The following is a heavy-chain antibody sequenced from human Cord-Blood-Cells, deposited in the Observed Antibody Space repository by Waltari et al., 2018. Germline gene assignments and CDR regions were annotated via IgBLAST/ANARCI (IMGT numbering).Heavy chain of an antibody. J-gene: IGHJ3*02. CDR3: ASELPDAFDI. CDR2: IKHDGSEK. V-gene: IGHV3-7*01. CDR1: GFTFSSSW. Sequence: EVQLVESGGGLVQPGGSLRLSCAASGFTFSSSWMSWVRQAPGKGLEWVANIKHDGSEKYYVDSVKGRFTISRDNAKNSLYLQMNSLRAEDTAVYYCASELPDAFDIWGQGTMVTVSS. D-gene: IGHD1-26*01.